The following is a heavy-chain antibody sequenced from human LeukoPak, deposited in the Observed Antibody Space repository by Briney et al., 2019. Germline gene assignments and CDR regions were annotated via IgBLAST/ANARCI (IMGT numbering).Heavy chain of an antibody. Sequence: PSETLSLTCAGYGGSFSGYYWSWIRQPPGKGLEWVGEINHSGSNNYNPSLKSRVTISVDTSKNQFSLKLSSVTAADTAVYYCARADVYYDFWSGSPTYNWFDPWGQGTLVTVSS. D-gene: IGHD3-3*01. CDR2: INHSGSN. CDR3: ARADVYYDFWSGSPTYNWFDP. V-gene: IGHV4-34*01. J-gene: IGHJ5*02. CDR1: GGSFSGYY.